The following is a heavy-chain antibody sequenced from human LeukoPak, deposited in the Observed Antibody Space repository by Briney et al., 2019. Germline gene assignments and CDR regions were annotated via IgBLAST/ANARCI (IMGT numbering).Heavy chain of an antibody. J-gene: IGHJ4*02. D-gene: IGHD6-13*01. CDR3: ARVESSSFTFQPNFDY. CDR2: INPSGGST. V-gene: IGHV1-46*01. Sequence: ASVKVSCKASGYSFTSYYMHWVRQAPGQGLEWMGIINPSGGSTSYAQKFQGRVTMTRDMSTSTVYMELSSLRSDDTAVYYCARVESSSFTFQPNFDYWGQGTLVTVSS. CDR1: GYSFTSYY.